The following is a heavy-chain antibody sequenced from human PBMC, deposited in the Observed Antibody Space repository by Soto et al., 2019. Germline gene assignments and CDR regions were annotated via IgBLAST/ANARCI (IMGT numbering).Heavy chain of an antibody. CDR1: GFAFSIYW. CDR2: INEDGSKK. V-gene: IGHV3-7*01. CDR3: VREYNGGPAF. D-gene: IGHD1-1*01. Sequence: GGSLRLSCAASGFAFSIYWMMWVRQAPGKGLEWVANINEDGSKKYHVDSVKGRFTISRDNAKNSLYLQLNSLRAEDTAVYYWVREYNGGPAFWGQGTMDTVSS. J-gene: IGHJ4*02.